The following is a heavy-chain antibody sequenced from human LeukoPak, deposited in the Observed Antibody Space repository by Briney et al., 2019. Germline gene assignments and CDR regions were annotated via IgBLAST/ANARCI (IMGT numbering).Heavy chain of an antibody. J-gene: IGHJ4*02. CDR1: GFTFSSYS. Sequence: PGGSLRLSCAASGFTFSSYSMNWVRQAPGKGLEWVSSISSSSSYMYYADSVKGRFTISRDNAKNSLDLQMNSLRVEDTAVYYCARLGPASSGWPESFDYWGQGTLVTVSS. CDR2: ISSSSSYM. D-gene: IGHD6-19*01. V-gene: IGHV3-21*04. CDR3: ARLGPASSGWPESFDY.